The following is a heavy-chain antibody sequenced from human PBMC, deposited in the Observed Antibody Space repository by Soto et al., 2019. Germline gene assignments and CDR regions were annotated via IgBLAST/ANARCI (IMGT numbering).Heavy chain of an antibody. CDR3: ARGGLRAYWIDP. D-gene: IGHD4-17*01. V-gene: IGHV3-74*01. J-gene: IGHJ5*02. CDR1: GFTFSNYW. CDR2: INGDGSGT. Sequence: EVQLVESGGGLIQPGGSLRLSCAASGFTFSNYWIHWVRQAPGEELVWLSRINGDGSGTNYADSVKGRFTISRDNAKNTVYVQMNSLRAEDTAVYYCARGGLRAYWIDPWGQGTLVTVSS.